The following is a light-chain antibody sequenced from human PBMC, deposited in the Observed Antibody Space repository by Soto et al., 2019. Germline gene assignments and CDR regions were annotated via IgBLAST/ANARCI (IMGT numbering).Light chain of an antibody. Sequence: QSALTQPASVSGSPGQSITISCTGTSSDVGGYNFVSWYQQHPGRAPKLLIYEVSRRPSGVSNRFSGSKSGDTASLTISGLQAEDESYYYCYSYRDYYTRGLGTGTKVTVL. CDR2: EVS. CDR1: SSDVGGYNF. V-gene: IGLV2-14*01. J-gene: IGLJ1*01. CDR3: YSYRDYYTRG.